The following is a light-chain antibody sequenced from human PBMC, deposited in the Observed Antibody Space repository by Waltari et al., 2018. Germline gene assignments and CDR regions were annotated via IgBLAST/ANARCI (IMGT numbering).Light chain of an antibody. CDR1: QSVLYSSNNKNY. J-gene: IGKJ1*01. CDR3: QQYYTTPWT. Sequence: DIVMTQSPDPPAVSRGDRATITCASSQSVLYSSNNKNYLAWYQQKPGQPPKLLIYWASTRDSGVPDRFSGSGSGTDFTLSISSLQAEDVAFYYCQQYYTTPWTFGQGTKVEIK. CDR2: WAS. V-gene: IGKV4-1*01.